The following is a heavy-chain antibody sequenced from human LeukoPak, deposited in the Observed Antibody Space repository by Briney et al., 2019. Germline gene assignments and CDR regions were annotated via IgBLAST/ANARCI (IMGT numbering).Heavy chain of an antibody. J-gene: IGHJ6*02. Sequence: GGSLRLSCAASGFTFSSYAMHWVRQAPGKGLEWVSGISWNSGSIGYADSVKGRFTISRDNAKNSLYLQMNSLRAEDTALYYCAKDRGSYYYYGMDVWGQGTTVTVSS. V-gene: IGHV3-9*01. CDR1: GFTFSSYA. D-gene: IGHD1-26*01. CDR2: ISWNSGSI. CDR3: AKDRGSYYYYGMDV.